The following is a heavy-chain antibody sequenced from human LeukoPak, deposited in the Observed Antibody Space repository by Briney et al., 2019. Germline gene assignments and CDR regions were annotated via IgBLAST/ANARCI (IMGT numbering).Heavy chain of an antibody. CDR3: SRDRHCIGSTCYGL. V-gene: IGHV3-21*01. Sequence: GGSLRLSCAASGFTFSSYSMNWVRQAPGKGLEWVSSISSSSSYIYYADSVKGRFTISRDNSKNTLYLQMNSLRAEDTAVYYCSRDRHCIGSTCYGLWGQGTRVTVSS. D-gene: IGHD2-2*01. CDR2: ISSSSSYI. CDR1: GFTFSSYS. J-gene: IGHJ4*02.